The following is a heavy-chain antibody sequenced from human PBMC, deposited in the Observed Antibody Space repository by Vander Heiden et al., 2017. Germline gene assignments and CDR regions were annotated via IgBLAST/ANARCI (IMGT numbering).Heavy chain of an antibody. CDR2: IYYSGST. J-gene: IGHJ6*02. CDR1: GGSIRRYY. CDR3: ARQSPGYYYYGMDV. Sequence: QVQLQESGPGLVKPSATLSLTCTVSGGSIRRYYWSWIRQPPGKGLEWIGYIYYSGSTNYNPSLKSRVTISVDTSKNQFALKLSSVTAADTAVYYCARQSPGYYYYGMDVWGQGTTVTVSS. D-gene: IGHD7-27*01. V-gene: IGHV4-59*01.